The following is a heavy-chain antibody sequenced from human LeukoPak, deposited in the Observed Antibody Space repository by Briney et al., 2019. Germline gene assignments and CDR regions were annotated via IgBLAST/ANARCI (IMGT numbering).Heavy chain of an antibody. CDR1: GFTFSSFS. D-gene: IGHD4/OR15-4a*01. Sequence: GGSLRLSCAASGFTFSSFSMNWVRQAPGKGLEWISYISSSGPTIYYADSVKGRFTISRDNAKNSVYLQMNSLRAEDTAVYYCTRLHGAYPIDFWGQGTLVTVSS. J-gene: IGHJ4*02. CDR2: ISSSGPTI. V-gene: IGHV3-48*01. CDR3: TRLHGAYPIDF.